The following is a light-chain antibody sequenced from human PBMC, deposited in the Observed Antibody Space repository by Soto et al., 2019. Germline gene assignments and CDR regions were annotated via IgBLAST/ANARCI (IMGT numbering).Light chain of an antibody. CDR1: HSVDSN. V-gene: IGKV3D-15*01. J-gene: IGKJ4*01. CDR3: QQYDKWPLT. CDR2: GAS. Sequence: EIEMTQSPATLSVSPGEGATLSCRASHSVDSNLAWYQQKPGQAPRLLIYGASTRPTGIPARFSGSVSGADFTLTISSLQPEEFAVYYCQQYDKWPLTVGGGTKVDI.